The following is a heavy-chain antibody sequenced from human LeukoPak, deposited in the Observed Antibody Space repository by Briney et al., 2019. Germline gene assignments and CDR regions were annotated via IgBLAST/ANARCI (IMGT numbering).Heavy chain of an antibody. J-gene: IGHJ4*02. Sequence: ASVKVSCKASGYTFTSYGISWVRQAPGQGLEWMGWISAYNGNTNYAQKLQGRVTMTTDTSTSTAYMELRSLRSDDTAVYYCARAEGYCSGPRCYKYPFDRWGQGTLVTVSS. D-gene: IGHD2-2*02. CDR2: ISAYNGNT. CDR1: GYTFTSYG. CDR3: ARAEGYCSGPRCYKYPFDR. V-gene: IGHV1-18*01.